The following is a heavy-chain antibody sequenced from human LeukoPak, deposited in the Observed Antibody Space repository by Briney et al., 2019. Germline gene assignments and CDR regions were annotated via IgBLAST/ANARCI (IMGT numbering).Heavy chain of an antibody. J-gene: IGHJ6*02. CDR3: ARTASDCSSTSCSHGNYYYYGMDV. CDR2: IYYSGST. V-gene: IGHV4-59*01. CDR1: GGSISSYY. Sequence: SETLSLTCTVSGGSISSYYWSWIRQPPGKGLEWIGYIYYSGSTNYNPSLNSRVTISVDTSKNQFSLKLSSVPAADTAVYYCARTASDCSSTSCSHGNYYYYGMDVWGQGTTVTVSS. D-gene: IGHD2-2*01.